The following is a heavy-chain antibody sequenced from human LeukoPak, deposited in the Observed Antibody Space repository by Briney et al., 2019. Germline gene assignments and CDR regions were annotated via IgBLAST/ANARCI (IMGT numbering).Heavy chain of an antibody. Sequence: GGPLRLSCAASGFTFSSYEMNWVRQAPGKGLEWVSYISSSGSTIYYADSVKGRFTISRDNAKNSLYLQMNSLRAEDTAVYYCARVNTYYDFWSGYLDYWGQGTLVTVSS. CDR1: GFTFSSYE. CDR3: ARVNTYYDFWSGYLDY. CDR2: ISSSGSTI. D-gene: IGHD3-3*01. J-gene: IGHJ4*02. V-gene: IGHV3-48*03.